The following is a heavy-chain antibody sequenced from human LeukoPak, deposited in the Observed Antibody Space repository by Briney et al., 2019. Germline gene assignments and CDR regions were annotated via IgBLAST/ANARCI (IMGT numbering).Heavy chain of an antibody. D-gene: IGHD3-3*01. V-gene: IGHV1-46*01. CDR1: GFTFTSYD. CDR3: ARDLTGYYDFWSGYYRTEYFQH. J-gene: IGHJ1*01. CDR2: INPSGGST. Sequence: ASVKVSCRASGFTFTSYDINWVRQSTGQGLEWMGIINPSGGSTSYAQKFQGRVTMTRDTSTSTVYMELSSLRSEDTAVYYCARDLTGYYDFWSGYYRTEYFQHWGQGTLVTVSS.